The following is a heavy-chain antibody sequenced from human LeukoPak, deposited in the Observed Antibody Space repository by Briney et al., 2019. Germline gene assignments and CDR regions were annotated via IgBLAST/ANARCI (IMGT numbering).Heavy chain of an antibody. CDR2: ISGSGGST. D-gene: IGHD4-17*01. J-gene: IGHJ4*02. Sequence: GGTLRLSCAASGFTFSSYGMNWVRQAPGKGLEWVSTISGSGGSTYYADSVKGRFTISRDNSKNSLYLQMNSLRAEDTAVYYCARDGAVTNGRYFDYWGQGTLVTVSS. CDR3: ARDGAVTNGRYFDY. CDR1: GFTFSSYG. V-gene: IGHV3-23*01.